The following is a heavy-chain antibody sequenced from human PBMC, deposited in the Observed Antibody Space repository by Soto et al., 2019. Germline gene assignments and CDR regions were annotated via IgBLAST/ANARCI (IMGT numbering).Heavy chain of an antibody. CDR2: ITSTSSNT. J-gene: IGHJ4*02. D-gene: IGHD1-26*01. CDR3: ARPYSGSYSFDY. Sequence: KPGGSLRLSCAASGFPFSSYNMNWVRQAPGKGLEWVSSITSTSSNTYYADSLKGRFTISRDNAKNSLYLHMNSLRAEDTAVYFCARPYSGSYSFDYWGQGTLVTVSS. V-gene: IGHV3-21*01. CDR1: GFPFSSYN.